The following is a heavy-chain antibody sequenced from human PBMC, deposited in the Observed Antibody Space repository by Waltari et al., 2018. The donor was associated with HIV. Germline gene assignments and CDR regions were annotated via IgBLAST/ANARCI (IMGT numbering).Heavy chain of an antibody. CDR3: VKDVLVTFYGVYYSGLDV. J-gene: IGHJ6*02. CDR1: GFVFGSHW. V-gene: IGHV3-74*01. Sequence: LESGGTPVQPGGSLRLPCKAAGFVFGSHWMHWVRQSPGTGLVLVERIDNDGAVRKYADSVSGRFTISRDNAKNTSFLYMKSLRVEDSGIYYCVKDVLVTFYGVYYSGLDVWGQGTTVTV. CDR2: IDNDGAVR. D-gene: IGHD2-21*02.